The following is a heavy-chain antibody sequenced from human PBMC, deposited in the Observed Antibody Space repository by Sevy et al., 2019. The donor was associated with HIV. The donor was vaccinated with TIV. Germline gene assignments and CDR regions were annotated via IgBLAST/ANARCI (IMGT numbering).Heavy chain of an antibody. D-gene: IGHD3-3*01. J-gene: IGHJ4*02. CDR2: ISGSGGST. CDR3: AKSKMRRDFWSGYYLYFDY. CDR1: GFTFSSYA. Sequence: GGSLRLSCAASGFTFSSYAMSWVRQAPGKGLEWVSAISGSGGSTYYADSVKGRFTIYRDHSKNTPYLQMNSMRAEDTAVYYCAKSKMRRDFWSGYYLYFDYWGQGTLVTVSS. V-gene: IGHV3-23*01.